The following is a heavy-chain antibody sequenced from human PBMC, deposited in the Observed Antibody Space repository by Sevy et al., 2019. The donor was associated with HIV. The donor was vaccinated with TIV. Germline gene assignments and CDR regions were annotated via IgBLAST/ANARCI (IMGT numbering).Heavy chain of an antibody. J-gene: IGHJ4*02. Sequence: GGSLRLSCAASGFTFSDYYMSWIRQAPGKGLEWVSYISSGGSTIYYADSVKGRFTISRDNAKNSLYLQMNSLRAEDTAVYYCARDGAYYDYVWGSYRYPSFEYWGQGTLVTVSS. CDR2: ISSGGSTI. CDR1: GFTFSDYY. D-gene: IGHD3-16*02. V-gene: IGHV3-11*01. CDR3: ARDGAYYDYVWGSYRYPSFEY.